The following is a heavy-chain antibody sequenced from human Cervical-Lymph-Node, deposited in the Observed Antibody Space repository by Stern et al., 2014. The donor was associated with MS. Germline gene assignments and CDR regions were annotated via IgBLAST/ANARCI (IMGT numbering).Heavy chain of an antibody. CDR1: GNIFTDYY. Sequence: QVQLVQSGAEVEKPGASVKAPCKASGNIFTDYYLHWVRQAPGQGLGWMGRINPKGGGTSYAQSFQGRVTLTRDTSITTAYMDLSRLTSDDTAVYYCTRALRIADRPSPGGHWFDPWGQGTLVIVSS. CDR3: TRALRIADRPSPGGHWFDP. V-gene: IGHV1-2*02. D-gene: IGHD6-6*01. CDR2: INPKGGGT. J-gene: IGHJ5*02.